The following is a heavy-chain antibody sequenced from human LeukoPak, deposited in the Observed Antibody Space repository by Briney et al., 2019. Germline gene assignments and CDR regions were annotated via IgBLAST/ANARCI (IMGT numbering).Heavy chain of an antibody. CDR3: ARISGGSFDV. CDR2: IYSGETT. J-gene: IGHJ3*01. Sequence: GGSLRLACAASGLTVNSNYMTWVRQAQGTGLEWVSLIYSGETTYYAYSVKGRFTISRDTSQNTLYLQMNRLRAEDTAVYYCARISGGSFDVWGQGTTVTV. V-gene: IGHV3-53*01. D-gene: IGHD3-10*01. CDR1: GLTVNSNY.